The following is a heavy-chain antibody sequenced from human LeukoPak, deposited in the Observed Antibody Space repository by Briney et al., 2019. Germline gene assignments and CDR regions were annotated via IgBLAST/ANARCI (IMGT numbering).Heavy chain of an antibody. CDR3: ARGGYYYDSSGYWGAFDI. CDR1: GGSISSSSYY. D-gene: IGHD3-22*01. J-gene: IGHJ3*02. V-gene: IGHV4-39*07. CDR2: IYYSGST. Sequence: PSETLSLTCTVSGGSISSSSYYWGWIRQPPGKGLEWIGSIYYSGSTNYNPSLKSRVTISVDTSKNQFSLKLSSVTAADTAVYYCARGGYYYDSSGYWGAFDIWGQGTMVTVSS.